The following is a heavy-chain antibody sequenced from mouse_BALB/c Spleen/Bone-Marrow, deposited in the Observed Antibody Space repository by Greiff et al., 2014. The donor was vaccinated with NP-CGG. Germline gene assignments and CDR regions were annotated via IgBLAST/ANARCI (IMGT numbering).Heavy chain of an antibody. CDR1: GYSTTSGYS. Sequence: EVQLQQSGPDLVKPSQSLSLTCTVTGYSTTSGYSWHWIRQFPGNKLEWMGYIQYSGSTNYNPSLKGRISITRDTSKNQFFLQLNSVTTEDTATYYCARRGSIYDGYLDYWGQGTTLTVSS. J-gene: IGHJ2*01. V-gene: IGHV3-1*02. CDR3: ARRGSIYDGYLDY. D-gene: IGHD2-3*01. CDR2: IQYSGST.